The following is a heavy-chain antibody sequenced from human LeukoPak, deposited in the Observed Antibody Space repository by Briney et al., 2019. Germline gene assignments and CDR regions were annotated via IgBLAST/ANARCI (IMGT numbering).Heavy chain of an antibody. CDR1: GFTFSRYS. CDR3: ASPGE. V-gene: IGHV3-48*01. D-gene: IGHD3-10*01. Sequence: PGGSVRLSCAASGFTFSRYSMNWVRQAPGKGLEWVSYISRSSDNIYYGDSVKGRFTISRDNAKNSVHLQMNSLRAEDTAVYYCASPGEWGQGTLVTVSS. J-gene: IGHJ4*02. CDR2: ISRSSDNI.